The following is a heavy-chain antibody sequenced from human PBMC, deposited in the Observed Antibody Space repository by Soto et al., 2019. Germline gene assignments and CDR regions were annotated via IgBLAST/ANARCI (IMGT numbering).Heavy chain of an antibody. D-gene: IGHD3-10*01. Sequence: GGSLRLSCAASGFTFSSYSMNWVRRAPGKGLEWVSSISSSSSYIYYADSVKGRFTISRDNAKNSLYLQMNSLRAEDTAVYYCARDPLGSGSYYTSQDPIYYYYCMHVWGQATTVTSP. CDR1: GFTFSSYS. CDR2: ISSSSSYI. CDR3: ARDPLGSGSYYTSQDPIYYYYCMHV. J-gene: IGHJ6*02. V-gene: IGHV3-21*01.